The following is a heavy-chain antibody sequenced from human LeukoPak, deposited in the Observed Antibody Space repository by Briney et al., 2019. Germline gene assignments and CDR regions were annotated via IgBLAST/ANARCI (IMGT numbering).Heavy chain of an antibody. Sequence: GGSLRLSCAASGFTFSIYAMSWVRQAPGKGLQWVSSITSSGDGTYYADSVKGRFTISRDNSENMLYLQMNSLRVEDTAVYFCVKDRPNYYGSNGHYYRRDGDYWGQGTLVTVSS. D-gene: IGHD3-22*01. J-gene: IGHJ4*02. CDR3: VKDRPNYYGSNGHYYRRDGDY. CDR1: GFTFSIYA. CDR2: ITSSGDGT. V-gene: IGHV3-23*01.